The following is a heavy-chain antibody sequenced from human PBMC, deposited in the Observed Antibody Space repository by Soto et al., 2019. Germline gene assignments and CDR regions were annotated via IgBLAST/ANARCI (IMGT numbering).Heavy chain of an antibody. V-gene: IGHV1-69*01. CDR2: IIPVFGST. CDR1: GGTFSSYA. Sequence: QEQLVQSGAEVRKPGSSVRVSCKAAGGTFSSYAFTWVRQAPGQGVEWMGGIIPVFGSTSYAQKFQGRVTISADESTNTAYMELSSLRSEDTAVYYCARGPRGGLGLYHYFDYWGQGTLVTVSS. CDR3: ARGPRGGLGLYHYFDY. J-gene: IGHJ4*02. D-gene: IGHD5-12*01.